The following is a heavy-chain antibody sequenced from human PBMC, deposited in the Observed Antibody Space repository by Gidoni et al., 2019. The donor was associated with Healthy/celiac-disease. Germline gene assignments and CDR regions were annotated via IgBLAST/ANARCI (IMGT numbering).Heavy chain of an antibody. CDR2: IIPIFGTA. CDR1: GGTFSSYA. V-gene: IGHV1-69*01. Sequence: QVQLVQSGAEVKKPGSSVKVSCKASGGTFSSYAISWVRQAPGQGLEWMGGIIPIFGTANYAQKFQGRVTITADESTSTAYMELSSLRSEDTAVYYCASLSRSYAYQFGNYGMDVWGQGTTVTVSS. D-gene: IGHD2-2*01. CDR3: ASLSRSYAYQFGNYGMDV. J-gene: IGHJ6*02.